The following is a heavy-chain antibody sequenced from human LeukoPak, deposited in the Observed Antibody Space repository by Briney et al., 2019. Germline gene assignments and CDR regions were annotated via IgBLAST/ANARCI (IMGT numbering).Heavy chain of an antibody. CDR3: ARDTYQPQLIDH. V-gene: IGHV3-21*05. CDR2: IDSGSSDK. J-gene: IGHJ4*02. D-gene: IGHD2-2*01. CDR1: GSTFSNNA. Sequence: GGSLRLSCAASGSTFSNNAMNGVGQPPGRGLGWVSYIDSGSSDKLYAGSVRGRFSISRDDATNTLYLQMRSLRAEDTAVYYCARDTYQPQLIDHWGQGTLVTVSS.